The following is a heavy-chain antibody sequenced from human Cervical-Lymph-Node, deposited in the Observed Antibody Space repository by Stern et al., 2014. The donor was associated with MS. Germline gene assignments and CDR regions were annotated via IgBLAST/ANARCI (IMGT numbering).Heavy chain of an antibody. Sequence: QLQLQESGPGLVKPSQTLSLTCTVSGGSISSGSCYWSWIRQPAGKELEWIGHVYTSGSTTYNPSLTSRVTISADTSRNLFSLNLSSVTAADTAVYFCAMASYHYDGSVYRGFDYWGQGTLVTVSS. D-gene: IGHD3-22*01. V-gene: IGHV4-61*02. CDR3: AMASYHYDGSVYRGFDY. CDR1: GGSISSGSCY. J-gene: IGHJ4*02. CDR2: VYTSGST.